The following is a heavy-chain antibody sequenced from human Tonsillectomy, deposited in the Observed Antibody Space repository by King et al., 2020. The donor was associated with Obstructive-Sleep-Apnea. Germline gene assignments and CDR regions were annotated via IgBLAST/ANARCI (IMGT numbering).Heavy chain of an antibody. CDR1: GGSISSYY. J-gene: IGHJ3*01. D-gene: IGHD2-15*01. CDR2: IYYSGST. CDR3: ARRLGVSVMMSGDCSGGSCSDAFDL. Sequence: QLQLQESGPGLVKPSETLSLTCTVSGGSISSYYWSWIRQPPGKGLEWIGYIYYSGSTNYNPSLKSRVTISVDTSKNQFSLKLSSVTAADTAVYYCARRLGVSVMMSGDCSGGSCSDAFDLWGQGTMVTVSS. V-gene: IGHV4-59*01.